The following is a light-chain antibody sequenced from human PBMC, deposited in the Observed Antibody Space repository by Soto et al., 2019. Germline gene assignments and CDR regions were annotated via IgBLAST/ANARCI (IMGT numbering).Light chain of an antibody. CDR3: MQALQTPIT. V-gene: IGKV2-28*01. Sequence: DIVMTQSPLSLPVTPGEPASISCRSSQSLLYTNGYNYLDWYLQKPGQSPQLLLYVGSTRASGVPDRFSGSGSGTDFTLKISRVEAEDVGVYYCMQALQTPITFGQGTRLEIK. CDR2: VGS. J-gene: IGKJ5*01. CDR1: QSLLYTNGYNY.